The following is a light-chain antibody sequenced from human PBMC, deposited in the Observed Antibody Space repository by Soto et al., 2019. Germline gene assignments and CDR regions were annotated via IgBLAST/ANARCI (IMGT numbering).Light chain of an antibody. CDR1: SSDVGGYNY. CDR2: EVS. CDR3: SSYTSSSTLV. V-gene: IGLV2-14*01. Sequence: LTQSAWVSGSPGQSITISCTGTSSDVGGYNYVSWYQQHPGKAPKLMIYEVSNRPSGVSNRFSGSKSGNTASLTISGLQAEDEADYYCSSYTSSSTLVFGTGTKVTVL. J-gene: IGLJ1*01.